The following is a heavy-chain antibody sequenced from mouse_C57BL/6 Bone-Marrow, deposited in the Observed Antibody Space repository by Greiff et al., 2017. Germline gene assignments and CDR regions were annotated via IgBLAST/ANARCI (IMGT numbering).Heavy chain of an antibody. CDR2: IWGGGST. CDR3: AKHYDYGGDYYAMDY. J-gene: IGHJ4*01. V-gene: IGHV2-9*01. CDR1: GYSLTSYG. Sequence: VKLMESGPGLVAPSQSLSITCTVSGYSLTSYGVDWVRQPPGKGLEWLGVIWGGGSTNYNSALMSRLSISKDNSKSQVFLKMNSLQTADTAMYYCAKHYDYGGDYYAMDYWGQGTSVTVSS. D-gene: IGHD2-4*01.